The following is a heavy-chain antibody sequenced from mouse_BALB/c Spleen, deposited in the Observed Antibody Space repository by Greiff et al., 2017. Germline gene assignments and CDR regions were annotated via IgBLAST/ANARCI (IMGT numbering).Heavy chain of an antibody. CDR1: GFSLTGYG. J-gene: IGHJ3*01. Sequence: VQLKESGPGLVAPSQSLSITCTVSGFSLTGYGVNWVRQPPGKGLEWLGMIWGDGSTDYNSALKSRLSISKDNSKSQVFLKMNSLQTDDTARYYCASYYYGSSMAWFAYWGQGTLVTVSA. D-gene: IGHD1-1*01. CDR2: IWGDGST. CDR3: ASYYYGSSMAWFAY. V-gene: IGHV2-6-7*01.